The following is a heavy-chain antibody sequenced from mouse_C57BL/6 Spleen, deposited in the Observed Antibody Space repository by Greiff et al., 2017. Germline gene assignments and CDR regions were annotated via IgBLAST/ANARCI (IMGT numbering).Heavy chain of an antibody. Sequence: EVKLVESGEGLVKPGGSLKLSCAASGFTFSSYAMSWVRQTPEKRLEWVAYISSGGDYIYYADTVKGRFTISRDNARNTLYLQMSSLKSEDTAMYYCTRDWITTVSYAMDYWGQGTSVTVSS. CDR1: GFTFSSYA. J-gene: IGHJ4*01. CDR2: ISSGGDYI. D-gene: IGHD1-1*01. V-gene: IGHV5-9-1*02. CDR3: TRDWITTVSYAMDY.